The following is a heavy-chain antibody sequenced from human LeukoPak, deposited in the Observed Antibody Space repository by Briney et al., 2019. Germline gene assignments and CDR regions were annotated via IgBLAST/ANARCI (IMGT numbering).Heavy chain of an antibody. CDR3: AKAVAGAYYFDY. Sequence: SETLSLTCTVSGGSISSGGYYWSWIRQHPGKSLEWIGYIYYSGSTYYNPSLKSRVTISVDTSKNQFSLKLSSVTAADTAVYYCAKAVAGAYYFDYWGQGTLVTVSS. CDR1: GGSISSGGYY. D-gene: IGHD6-19*01. V-gene: IGHV4-31*03. CDR2: IYYSGST. J-gene: IGHJ4*02.